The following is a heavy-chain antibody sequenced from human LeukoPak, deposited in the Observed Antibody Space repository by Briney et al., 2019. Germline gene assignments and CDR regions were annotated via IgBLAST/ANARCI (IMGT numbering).Heavy chain of an antibody. D-gene: IGHD3-10*01. Sequence: SETLSLTCAVYGGSFSAYYWSWIRQTPGKGLEWIGEINHSGSTNYNPSLKSRVTISVDTSKNQFSLKLSSMTAADTAVYYCARGQMSSGSYYNLDYWGQGTLVTVSS. CDR1: GGSFSAYY. J-gene: IGHJ4*02. V-gene: IGHV4-34*01. CDR2: INHSGST. CDR3: ARGQMSSGSYYNLDY.